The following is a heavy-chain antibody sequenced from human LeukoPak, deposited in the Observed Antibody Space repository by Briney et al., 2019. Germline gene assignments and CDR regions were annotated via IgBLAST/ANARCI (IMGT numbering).Heavy chain of an antibody. V-gene: IGHV3-30*02. CDR1: GFTFSSYG. D-gene: IGHD3-22*01. CDR2: IRYDGSNK. CDR3: AKDGGYYDIDY. Sequence: GGSLRLSCAASGFTFSSYGMHWVRQAPGKGLEWVAYIRYDGSNKYYADSVKGRFTISRDNSKNTLYLQMNSLSVEDTAVYYCAKDGGYYDIDYWGQGTLVTVSS. J-gene: IGHJ4*02.